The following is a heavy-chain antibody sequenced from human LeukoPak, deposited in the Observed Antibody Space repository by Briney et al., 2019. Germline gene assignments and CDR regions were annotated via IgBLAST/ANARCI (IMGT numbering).Heavy chain of an antibody. CDR1: GYTFTSYY. J-gene: IGHJ6*02. D-gene: IGHD3-3*01. CDR3: AREGFPPKISDFWSGLGPYYYYGMDV. Sequence: ASVKVSCKASGYTFTSYYMHWVRQAPGHGLEWMGIINPSGGSTSYTQKFQGRVTMTRDTSTSTVYMELSSLRSEDTAVYYCAREGFPPKISDFWSGLGPYYYYGMDVWGQGTTVTVSS. CDR2: INPSGGST. V-gene: IGHV1-46*01.